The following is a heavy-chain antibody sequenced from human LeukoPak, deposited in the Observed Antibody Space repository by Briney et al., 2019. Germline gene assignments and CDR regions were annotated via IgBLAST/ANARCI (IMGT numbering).Heavy chain of an antibody. CDR3: ARVVPAAIGYYSYYMDV. D-gene: IGHD2-2*01. CDR1: GFTFSSYW. J-gene: IGHJ6*03. CDR2: INSDGSST. V-gene: IGHV3-74*01. Sequence: GGSLRLSCAASGFTFSSYWMHWVRQAPGKGLVWVSLINSDGSSTNYADSVKGRFTISRDNAKNTLYLQMNSLRAGDPAVYYCARVVPAAIGYYSYYMDVWGKGTTVTVSS.